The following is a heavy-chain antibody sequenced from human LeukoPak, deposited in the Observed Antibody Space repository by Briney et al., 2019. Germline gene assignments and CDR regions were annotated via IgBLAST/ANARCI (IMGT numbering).Heavy chain of an antibody. CDR3: AKTTVTSEEYFYYYMDV. CDR1: GYSFTSYW. V-gene: IGHV1-18*04. CDR2: IITYNGNT. D-gene: IGHD4-17*01. J-gene: IGHJ6*03. Sequence: GESLKISCKGSGYSFTSYWIGWVRQAPGQGLEWMGWIITYNGNTYYSQKLQGRVTMTTDTSTSTAYMELRSLRSDDTAVYYCAKTTVTSEEYFYYYMDVWGKGTTVTVSS.